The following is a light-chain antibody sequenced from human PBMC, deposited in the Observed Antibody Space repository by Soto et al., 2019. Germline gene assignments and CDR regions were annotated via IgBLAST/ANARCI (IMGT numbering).Light chain of an antibody. V-gene: IGKV1-27*01. CDR3: QKYNSAPQT. Sequence: DVQMTQSPSSLSASVGDRVTITCRASQGIIDYLAWYQHKPGQAPELLFYAASTLHSGLPIRFSGSGSGTDFTLTISSLQPEDFATYYCQKYNSAPQTFGPGTKVESK. J-gene: IGKJ1*01. CDR2: AAS. CDR1: QGIIDY.